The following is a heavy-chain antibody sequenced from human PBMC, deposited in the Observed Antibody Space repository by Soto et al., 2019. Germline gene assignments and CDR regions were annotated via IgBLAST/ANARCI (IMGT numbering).Heavy chain of an antibody. D-gene: IGHD4-17*01. V-gene: IGHV4-30-4*01. CDR3: ARGPTVTTDY. Sequence: QVQLQESGPGLVKPSQTLSLTCTVPGGSIRSDFHYWSWFRQPPGKGMEWIGYIFSGGFTNYNPSHNIQVSIAVDTVIKHYSLNLSSVTAAYTAVYYCARGPTVTTDYWGQGALVTASS. CDR1: GGSIRSDFHY. CDR2: IFSGGFT. J-gene: IGHJ4*01.